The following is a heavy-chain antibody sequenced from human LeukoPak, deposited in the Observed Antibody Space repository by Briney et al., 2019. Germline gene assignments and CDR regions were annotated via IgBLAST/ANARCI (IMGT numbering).Heavy chain of an antibody. V-gene: IGHV3-48*01. D-gene: IGHD2-8*01. Sequence: GGSLRLSCAASGFTFSNYNMNWVRQAPGKGLEWVSYISTSSSIIYYADSVKGRFTISRDNAKNSLYLQMNSLRAEDTAVYYCARRGVSMDFDYWGQGTLVTVSS. CDR3: ARRGVSMDFDY. J-gene: IGHJ4*02. CDR1: GFTFSNYN. CDR2: ISTSSSII.